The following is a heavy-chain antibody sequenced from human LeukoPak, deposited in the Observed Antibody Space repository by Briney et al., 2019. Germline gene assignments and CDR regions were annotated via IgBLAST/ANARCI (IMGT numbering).Heavy chain of an antibody. CDR1: GFTFSSNA. D-gene: IGHD2-21*02. J-gene: IGHJ4*02. CDR3: AKRDCGGDCYFDY. V-gene: IGHV3-23*01. CDR2: ITGAGGTT. Sequence: GGSLRLSCAASGFTFSSNAMSWVRQAPGKGLEWVSAITGAGGTTYYADSVRGRFTISRDNSKNTLYLQMNSLRAEDTAVYYCAKRDCGGDCYFDYWGQGTLVTVSS.